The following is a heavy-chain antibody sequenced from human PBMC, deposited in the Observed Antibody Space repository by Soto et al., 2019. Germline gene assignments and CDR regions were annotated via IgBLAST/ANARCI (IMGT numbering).Heavy chain of an antibody. V-gene: IGHV1-3*01. D-gene: IGHD5-18*01. Sequence: QVQLVQSGAEVREPGASVKVSCKASGFSFSNYALHWVRQAPGQRLEWMGWINGGTGDTKYSQKFQGRVTITKDTSATTAYMEESRLRFDDTPVYYCARGSYGLCLDYWGQGTLVTVSP. CDR3: ARGSYGLCLDY. CDR2: INGGTGDT. CDR1: GFSFSNYA. J-gene: IGHJ4*02.